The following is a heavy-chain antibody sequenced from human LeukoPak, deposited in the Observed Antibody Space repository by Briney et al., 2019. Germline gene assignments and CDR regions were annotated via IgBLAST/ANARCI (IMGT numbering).Heavy chain of an antibody. CDR2: IKQDGSEK. Sequence: PGGSLRLSCAASGFTFSSYWMSWVRQAPGKGLEWVANIKQDGSEKYYVDSVKGRFTISRDNAKNSLYLQMNSLRAEDTAVYYCASEKWVRGYSYGMGCDYWGQGTLVTVSS. D-gene: IGHD5-18*01. CDR3: ASEKWVRGYSYGMGCDY. CDR1: GFTFSSYW. J-gene: IGHJ4*02. V-gene: IGHV3-7*01.